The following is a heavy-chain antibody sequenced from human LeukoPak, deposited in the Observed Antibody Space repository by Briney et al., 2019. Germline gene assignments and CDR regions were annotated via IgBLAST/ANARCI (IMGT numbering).Heavy chain of an antibody. CDR2: IYPGESDT. Sequence: GESRKISCKGSGYSFTSYWIGWVRQMPGKGLEWMGIIYPGESDTRYSPSFQGQVTISADESISTAYLQWSSLKASDTAMYYCARHNSGYDWRRDYYYYGMDVWGQGTTVTVSS. J-gene: IGHJ6*02. CDR1: GYSFTSYW. D-gene: IGHD5-12*01. CDR3: ARHNSGYDWRRDYYYYGMDV. V-gene: IGHV5-51*01.